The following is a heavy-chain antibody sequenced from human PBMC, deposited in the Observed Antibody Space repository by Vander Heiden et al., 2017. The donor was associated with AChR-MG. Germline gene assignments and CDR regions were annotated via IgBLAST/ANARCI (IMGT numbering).Heavy chain of an antibody. CDR1: GFTFSSYA. J-gene: IGHJ4*02. D-gene: IGHD3-3*01. V-gene: IGHV3-23*01. CDR3: AKPPISGFDY. Sequence: EVQLLESGGGLVQPGGSLRLSCAAPGFTFSSYAMSWVRQAAGKGRGWVSASSGSGGSTYYADSVKGRFTISRDNSKNTLYLQMNSLRAEDTAVYYCAKPPISGFDYWGQGTLVTVSS. CDR2: SSGSGGST.